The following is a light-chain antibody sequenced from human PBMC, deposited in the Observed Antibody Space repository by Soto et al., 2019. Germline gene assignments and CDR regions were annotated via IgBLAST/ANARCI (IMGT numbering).Light chain of an antibody. J-gene: IGLJ1*01. CDR1: SSDVGSYNL. CDR3: CSYAGSGTFYV. V-gene: IGLV2-23*01. CDR2: EGN. Sequence: QSVLTQPASVSGSPGQSITTSCTGTSSDVGSYNLVSWYQQHPGKAPKLMIYEGNKRPSGVSNRFSGSKSGNTASLTISGLQAEDEADYYCCSYAGSGTFYVFGTGTKVTVL.